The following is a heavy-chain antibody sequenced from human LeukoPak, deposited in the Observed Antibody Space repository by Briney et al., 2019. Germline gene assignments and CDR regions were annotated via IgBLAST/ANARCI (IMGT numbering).Heavy chain of an antibody. D-gene: IGHD6-13*01. V-gene: IGHV3-73*01. J-gene: IGHJ4*02. CDR1: GFTFSGSA. CDR2: IRSKANSYAT. CDR3: TRPAAAARPENDY. Sequence: GGSLRLSCAASGFTFSGSAMHWVRQASGKGLEWVGRIRSKANSYATAYAASVKGRFTISRDDSKNTAYLQMNSLKIEDTAVYYCTRPAAAARPENDYWGQGTLVTVSS.